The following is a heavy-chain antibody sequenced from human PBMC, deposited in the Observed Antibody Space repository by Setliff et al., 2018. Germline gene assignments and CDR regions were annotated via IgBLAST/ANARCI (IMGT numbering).Heavy chain of an antibody. V-gene: IGHV4-38-2*01. Sequence: LSLTCAVSGASINSGHYWGWIRQPPGKGLEWIATIYHRGRKYYNPSLQSRVSVSLDTSKNHFSLRLTSMTAADTAVYYCARRDEYLQFREFFDFWGQGILVTVS. CDR3: ARRDEYLQFREFFDF. CDR1: GASINSGHY. J-gene: IGHJ4*02. CDR2: IYHRGRK. D-gene: IGHD3-10*01.